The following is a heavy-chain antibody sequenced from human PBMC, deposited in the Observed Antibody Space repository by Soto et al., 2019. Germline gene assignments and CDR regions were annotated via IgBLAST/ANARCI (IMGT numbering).Heavy chain of an antibody. J-gene: IGHJ4*02. Sequence: GSLRLSCEASGFTFRNYAMSWVRQAPGKGLEWVSATSGSGGSTYYAGSVKGRFTISRDNSKSTVYLQMKSLRAEDTAVYYCASGFSGDYNSYWGQGNLVTVS. CDR1: GFTFRNYA. CDR2: TSGSGGST. D-gene: IGHD4-17*01. V-gene: IGHV3-23*01. CDR3: ASGFSGDYNSY.